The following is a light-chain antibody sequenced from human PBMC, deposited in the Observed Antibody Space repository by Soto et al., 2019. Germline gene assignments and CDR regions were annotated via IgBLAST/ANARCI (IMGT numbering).Light chain of an antibody. CDR3: MQGRHWPPWT. V-gene: IGKV2-30*01. Sequence: DVVMTQSPLSLTVTLGQPASISCRSSQSLVSSDGNAYLNWFQQRPGQSPRRLIYRASNRDSGVPDRFSGSGSGTDFTLQISRVEAEDVGVYYCMQGRHWPPWTFGQGTKVEIK. CDR1: QSLVSSDGNAY. CDR2: RAS. J-gene: IGKJ1*01.